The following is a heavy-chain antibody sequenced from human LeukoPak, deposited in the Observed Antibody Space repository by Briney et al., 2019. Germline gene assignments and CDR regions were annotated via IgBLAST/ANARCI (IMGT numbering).Heavy chain of an antibody. CDR3: AKGPLEVFPGYMDV. V-gene: IGHV3-9*01. D-gene: IGHD2-21*01. CDR2: ISWNSDNI. CDR1: GFIFDDYA. Sequence: PGRSLRLSCAASGFIFDDYAMHWVRQAPGKGLEWVSGISWNSDNIGYADSVKGRFTISRDNAKNSLYLQMNSLRTEDSALYYCAKGPLEVFPGYMDVWGKGTTVTVSS. J-gene: IGHJ6*03.